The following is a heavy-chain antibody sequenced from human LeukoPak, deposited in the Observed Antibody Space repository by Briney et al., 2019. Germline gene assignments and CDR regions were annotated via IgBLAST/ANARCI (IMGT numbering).Heavy chain of an antibody. CDR2: IIPIVAIA. Sequence: SVKVSCKVSGGTFNSYAIYWVRQAPGQGLECMGRIIPIVAIANYAQKFQGRVTITADKSTSTAYLELSSLRSEDTAVYYCARDRNDFWSGSIMAGDYWGQGTLVTVSS. CDR3: ARDRNDFWSGSIMAGDY. J-gene: IGHJ4*02. V-gene: IGHV1-69*04. D-gene: IGHD3-3*01. CDR1: GGTFNSYA.